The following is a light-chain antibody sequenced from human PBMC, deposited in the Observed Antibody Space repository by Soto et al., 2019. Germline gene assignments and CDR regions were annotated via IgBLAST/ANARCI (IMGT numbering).Light chain of an antibody. Sequence: SYELTQSPSVSVAPGQTVSITCGGYNIGSESVHWYRQKPGQAPVLVVYDDSDRRSGIPERFSGSNSGNTATLTITRVEAGDEADYHCLVWDSRSEHFVFGTGTKVTVL. V-gene: IGLV3-21*02. J-gene: IGLJ1*01. CDR1: NIGSES. CDR2: DDS. CDR3: LVWDSRSEHFV.